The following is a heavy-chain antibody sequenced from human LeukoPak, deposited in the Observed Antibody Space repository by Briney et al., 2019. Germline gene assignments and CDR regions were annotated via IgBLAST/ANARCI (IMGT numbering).Heavy chain of an antibody. V-gene: IGHV3-33*01. CDR1: GFTFSSYG. Sequence: PGRSLRLSCAASGFTFSSYGMHWVRQAPGKGLEWVAVIWYDGSNKYYADSVKGRFTISRDNSKNTLYLQMNSLRAEDTAVYYCARTYYDFWSGFGDQSFDYWGQGTLVTVSS. CDR2: IWYDGSNK. D-gene: IGHD3-3*01. J-gene: IGHJ4*02. CDR3: ARTYYDFWSGFGDQSFDY.